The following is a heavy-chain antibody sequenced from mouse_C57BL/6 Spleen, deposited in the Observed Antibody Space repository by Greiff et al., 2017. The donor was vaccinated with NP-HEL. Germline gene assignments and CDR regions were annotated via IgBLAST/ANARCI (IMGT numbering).Heavy chain of an antibody. CDR2: IDPEDGET. D-gene: IGHD1-1*01. V-gene: IGHV14-2*01. CDR1: GFNIKDYY. Sequence: EVKLQESGAELVKPGASVKLSCTASGFNIKDYYMHWVKQRPEQGLEWIGRIDPEDGETKYAPKFQGKATITADTSSNTAYLQLSSLTSEDTAVYYCARDYGSSYWFAYWGQGTLVTVSA. CDR3: ARDYGSSYWFAY. J-gene: IGHJ3*01.